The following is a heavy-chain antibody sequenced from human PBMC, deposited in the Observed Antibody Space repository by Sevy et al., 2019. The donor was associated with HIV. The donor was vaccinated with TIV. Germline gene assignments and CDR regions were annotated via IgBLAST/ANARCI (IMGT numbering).Heavy chain of an antibody. D-gene: IGHD6-13*01. CDR1: GFTFSNAW. Sequence: GGSLRLSCADSGFTFSNAWMNWVRQAPGKGLEWVGRIKSKTDGGTTDYAAPVKGRFTISRDDSKNTLYLQMNSLKTEDTAVYYCTTGEDVYSSSWHPHYYYGMDVWGQGTTVTVSS. CDR3: TTGEDVYSSSWHPHYYYGMDV. V-gene: IGHV3-15*07. CDR2: IKSKTDGGTT. J-gene: IGHJ6*02.